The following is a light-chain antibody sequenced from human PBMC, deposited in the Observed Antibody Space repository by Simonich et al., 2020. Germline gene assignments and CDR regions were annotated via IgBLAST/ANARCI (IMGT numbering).Light chain of an antibody. CDR3: CSYAGSYTLV. Sequence: QSALTQPRSVSGSPGQSVTISCPGTSSDVGGYNYVSWYQQHPGKAPKLMIYDVSKRPSGGPDRCSGSKSGNTASLTISGLQAEDEADYYGCSYAGSYTLVFGGGTKLTVL. CDR1: SSDVGGYNY. CDR2: DVS. J-gene: IGLJ2*01. V-gene: IGLV2-11*01.